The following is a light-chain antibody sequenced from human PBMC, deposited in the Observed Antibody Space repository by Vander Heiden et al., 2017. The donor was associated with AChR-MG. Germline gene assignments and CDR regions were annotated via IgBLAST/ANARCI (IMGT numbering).Light chain of an antibody. CDR1: KLGDKY. V-gene: IGLV3-1*01. CDR3: QAWDRSTAGV. Sequence: SYELTQPPSVSVSPGQTASITCSGDKLGDKYACWYQQKPGPSPVLVSWQDSKRPSGIPERVSGSNSGTTETLTISGTQAMDEADYDCQAWDRSTAGVFGGGTKLTVL. CDR2: QDS. J-gene: IGLJ2*01.